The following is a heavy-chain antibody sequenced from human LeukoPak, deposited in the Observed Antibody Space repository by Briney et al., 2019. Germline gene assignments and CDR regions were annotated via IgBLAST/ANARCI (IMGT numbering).Heavy chain of an antibody. J-gene: IGHJ4*02. CDR3: ARDPYYYDSSGYYGEGFDY. CDR1: GFTFSSYS. D-gene: IGHD3-22*01. Sequence: GGALRLSRAASGFTFSSYSMNWVRQAPGKGLEWVSYISSSRNYIFYADSVKGRFTISRDNAKNSLYLQMNSLRAEDTAVYYCARDPYYYDSSGYYGEGFDYWGQGTLVTVSS. CDR2: ISSSRNYI. V-gene: IGHV3-21*01.